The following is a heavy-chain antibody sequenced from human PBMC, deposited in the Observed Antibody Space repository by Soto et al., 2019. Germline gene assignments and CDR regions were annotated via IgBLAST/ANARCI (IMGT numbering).Heavy chain of an antibody. V-gene: IGHV3-74*01. CDR1: GLTFTNYW. J-gene: IGHJ6*02. Sequence: PGGSLRLSCAASGLTFTNYWMHWVRQVPGKGLVWVSRIDGVGAGTSYSDSVRGRFTISRDNAENMLYLQMNSLRAEDTAVYYCARGGFGEQTYYYYGMDVWGQGTTVTVSS. CDR2: IDGVGAGT. D-gene: IGHD3-10*01. CDR3: ARGGFGEQTYYYYGMDV.